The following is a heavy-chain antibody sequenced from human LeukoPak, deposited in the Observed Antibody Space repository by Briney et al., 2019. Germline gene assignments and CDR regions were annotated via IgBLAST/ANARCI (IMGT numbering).Heavy chain of an antibody. J-gene: IGHJ4*02. CDR2: INAVNGNT. V-gene: IGHV1-3*01. CDR3: ARDYYYYDSSASGPLDY. Sequence: GASVKVSCKSSEYTFTNYAIHWVRQAPGQRPEWMGWINAVNGNTKYSEEFQGRVTITRDTSASTAYMELSSLRSEDTAVYYCARDYYYYDSSASGPLDYWGQGTLVTVSS. CDR1: EYTFTNYA. D-gene: IGHD3-22*01.